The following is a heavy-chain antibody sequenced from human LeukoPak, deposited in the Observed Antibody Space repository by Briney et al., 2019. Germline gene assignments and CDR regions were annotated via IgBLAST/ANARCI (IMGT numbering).Heavy chain of an antibody. J-gene: IGHJ5*02. Sequence: SVKVSCKTSGGTFNNSAISWVRQAPGQGLEWLGGIMPLFGTAGYAQKFQGRVTITKDESTRTVYLELTSLTSDDTAVYYCARDVHGDYGSGWFDPWGQGTLVSASS. CDR1: GGTFNNSA. CDR2: IMPLFGTA. CDR3: ARDVHGDYGSGWFDP. V-gene: IGHV1-69*05. D-gene: IGHD4-17*01.